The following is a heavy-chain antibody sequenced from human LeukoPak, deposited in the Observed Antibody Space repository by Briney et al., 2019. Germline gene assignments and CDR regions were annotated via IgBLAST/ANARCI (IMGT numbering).Heavy chain of an antibody. CDR2: MNPNSGNT. CDR1: GYTFTSYD. D-gene: IGHD3-10*01. Sequence: ASAKVSCKASGYTFTSYDINWVRQATGQGLEWMGWMNPNSGNTGYAQKFQGRVTITRNTSISTAYMELSSLRSEDTAVYYCARGPKIWFGELLPYYYYYMDVWGKGTTVTVSS. J-gene: IGHJ6*03. V-gene: IGHV1-8*03. CDR3: ARGPKIWFGELLPYYYYYMDV.